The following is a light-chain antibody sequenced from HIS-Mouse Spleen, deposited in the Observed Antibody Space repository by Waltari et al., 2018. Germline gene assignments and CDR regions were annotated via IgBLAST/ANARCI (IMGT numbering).Light chain of an antibody. Sequence: QSVLTQPPSVSAAPGQKVTISCSGRSSTIGNTSVSWYQQLPGTAPKLLIYDNNKRPSGIPDRFSGSKSGTSATLGITGLQTGDEADYYCGTWDSSLSAWVFGGGTKLTVL. CDR2: DNN. V-gene: IGLV1-51*01. J-gene: IGLJ3*02. CDR3: GTWDSSLSAWV. CDR1: SSTIGNTS.